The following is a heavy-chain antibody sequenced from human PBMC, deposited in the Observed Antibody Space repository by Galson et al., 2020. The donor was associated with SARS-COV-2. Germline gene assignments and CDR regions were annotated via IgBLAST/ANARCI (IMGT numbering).Heavy chain of an antibody. CDR1: GGSISGSGYY. D-gene: IGHD3-3*01. CDR2: MYYTGGT. CDR3: ARRTLGEYYFDY. J-gene: IGHJ4*02. Sequence: SETLSLTCTVSGGSISGSGYYWGWIRQPPGKGLEYIGSMYYTGGTDYNPPLKSRVTISLDTSKNQFSLKLTSVTATDTALYYCARRTLGEYYFDYWGQGSLVTVSS. V-gene: IGHV4-39*01.